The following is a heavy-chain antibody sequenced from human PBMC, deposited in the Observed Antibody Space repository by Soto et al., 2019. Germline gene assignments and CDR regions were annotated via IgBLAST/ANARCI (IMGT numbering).Heavy chain of an antibody. V-gene: IGHV4-59*08. CDR2: IYYSGST. D-gene: IGHD3-10*01. Sequence: QVQLQESGPGLVKPSETLSLTCTVSGGSISSYYWSWIRQHPGTGLEWIGSIYYSGSTNYNPFLKSRVTTSVDTSKPQFSLKLSSVTAADTAVYYCARRYGGAFDIWGQGTMLTVSS. J-gene: IGHJ3*02. CDR1: GGSISSYY. CDR3: ARRYGGAFDI.